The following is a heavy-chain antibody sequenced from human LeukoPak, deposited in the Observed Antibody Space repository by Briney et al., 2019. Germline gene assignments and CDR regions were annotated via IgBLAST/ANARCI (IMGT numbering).Heavy chain of an antibody. CDR3: ARDPYNGNYGDSYYYYMDV. Sequence: GGSLRLSCAASRFTFSNYWMSWVRQAPGKGLEWVANMKQDGSEINYVDSVKGRFTISRDNAKNSLYLQMNSLRVEDTAIYYCARDPYNGNYGDSYYYYMDVWGKGTTVTISS. CDR1: RFTFSNYW. D-gene: IGHD1-26*01. V-gene: IGHV3-7*01. J-gene: IGHJ6*03. CDR2: MKQDGSEI.